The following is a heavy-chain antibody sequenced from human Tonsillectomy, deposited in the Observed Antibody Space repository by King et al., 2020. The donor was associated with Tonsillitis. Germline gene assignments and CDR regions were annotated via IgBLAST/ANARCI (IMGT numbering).Heavy chain of an antibody. CDR2: IYYSGST. J-gene: IGHJ3*02. CDR3: ATRERWYCYHNNCAVYAFEI. D-gene: IGHD5-24*01. Sequence: QLQESGPGLVKPSETLSLTCNVSGGSISSYYWSWIRQPPGKGLEWIGNIYYSGSTKYNPSLKSRVTITVDTSKKQFSLKLRSVTAADTAVYYCATRERWYCYHNNCAVYAFEIWGQGTMATVSS. CDR1: GGSISSYY. V-gene: IGHV4-59*08.